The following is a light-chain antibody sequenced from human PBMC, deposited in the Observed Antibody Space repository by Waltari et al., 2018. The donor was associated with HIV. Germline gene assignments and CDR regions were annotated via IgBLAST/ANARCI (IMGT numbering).Light chain of an antibody. Sequence: DFVVTLSPHSLAVAVGETATLSGKSHRSLLYRSENKNFLAWYQQKPGQRPKLLIYWASTRQSGVPDRFSGSGSGTDFTLTISTLQAEDVAVYYCQQYHRVPYTFGQGTKLQIK. CDR3: QQYHRVPYT. V-gene: IGKV4-1*01. J-gene: IGKJ2*01. CDR1: RSLLYRSENKNF. CDR2: WAS.